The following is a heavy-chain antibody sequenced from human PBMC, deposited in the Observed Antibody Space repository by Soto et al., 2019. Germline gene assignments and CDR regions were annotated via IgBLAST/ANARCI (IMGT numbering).Heavy chain of an antibody. V-gene: IGHV4-34*01. Sequence: SETLSLTCAVYGGSFSGYYWSWIRQPPGKGLEWIGEINHSGSTNYNPSLKSRVTTSVDKSKNQFSLKLSSVTAADTAVYYCARGHYGGHGLDVWGQGTTVTVSS. J-gene: IGHJ6*02. CDR1: GGSFSGYY. D-gene: IGHD4-17*01. CDR3: ARGHYGGHGLDV. CDR2: INHSGST.